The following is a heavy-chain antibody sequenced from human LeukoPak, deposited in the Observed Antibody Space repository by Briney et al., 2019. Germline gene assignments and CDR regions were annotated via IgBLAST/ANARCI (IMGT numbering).Heavy chain of an antibody. CDR3: AKDLYSSSWYEPGQAVSMDAFDI. V-gene: IGHV3-23*01. CDR2: ISGSGGST. Sequence: GGSLRLSCAASGFTFSSYAMSWVRQAPGKGLEWVSAISGSGGSTYYADSVKGRFTISRDNSKNTLYLQMNSLRAEDTAVYYCAKDLYSSSWYEPGQAVSMDAFDIWGQGTMVTVSS. J-gene: IGHJ3*02. D-gene: IGHD6-13*01. CDR1: GFTFSSYA.